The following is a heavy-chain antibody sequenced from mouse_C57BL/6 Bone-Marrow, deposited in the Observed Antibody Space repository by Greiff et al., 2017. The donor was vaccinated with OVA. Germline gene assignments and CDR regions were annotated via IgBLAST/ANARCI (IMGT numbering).Heavy chain of an antibody. CDR2: INSDGGST. CDR3: ARRSYYGSSYWWYFDV. D-gene: IGHD1-1*01. Sequence: EVMLVESGGGLVQPGESLKLSCESNEYEFPSHDMSWVRKTPEKRLELVAAINSDGGSTYYPDTMERRFIISRDNTKKTLYLQMSSLRSEDTALYYCARRSYYGSSYWWYFDVWGTGTTVTVSS. J-gene: IGHJ1*03. CDR1: EYEFPSHD. V-gene: IGHV5-2*01.